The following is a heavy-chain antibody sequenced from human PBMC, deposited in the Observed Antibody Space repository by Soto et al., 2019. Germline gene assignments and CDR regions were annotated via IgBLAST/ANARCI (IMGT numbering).Heavy chain of an antibody. CDR1: GYTFTNHD. V-gene: IGHV1-8*01. Sequence: QVQLVQSGAEVKQPGASVKVSCKASGYTFTNHDISWVRQAPGQGLEWMGWVNPNSGNTGSAQQFQGRVTMTRDTSITTAYMELRSLRSDDTAVYYCPRGGEILVRGAGATNFYYSDLDVWGKGTTVTVSS. CDR2: VNPNSGNT. CDR3: PRGGEILVRGAGATNFYYSDLDV. D-gene: IGHD3-10*01. J-gene: IGHJ6*03.